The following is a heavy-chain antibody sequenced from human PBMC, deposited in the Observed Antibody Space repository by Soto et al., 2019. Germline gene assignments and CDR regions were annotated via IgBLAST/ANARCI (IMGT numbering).Heavy chain of an antibody. D-gene: IGHD2-2*02. CDR1: GGTFSSYA. J-gene: IGHJ6*02. CDR3: ARGGGDDIVVVPAAIRRDYYYYGMDV. Sequence: GASVKVSCKASGGTFSSYAISWVRQAPGQGLEWMGGIIPIFGTANYAQKFQGRVTITADESTSTAYMELSSLRSEDTAVYYCARGGGDDIVVVPAAIRRDYYYYGMDVWGQGTTVTVSS. CDR2: IIPIFGTA. V-gene: IGHV1-69*13.